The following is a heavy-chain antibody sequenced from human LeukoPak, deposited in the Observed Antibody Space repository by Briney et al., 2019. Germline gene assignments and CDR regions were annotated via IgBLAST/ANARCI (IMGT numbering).Heavy chain of an antibody. CDR2: ISGGGGGT. D-gene: IGHD6-19*01. Sequence: GRSLRLSCAASGFTFSSYGMHWVRQAPGKGLEWVSKISGGGGGTYYADSVKGRFTISRDNSKNTLYLQMNSLRAEDTAVYYCAKGVGDSGRYEHYFDYWGQGTLVTVSS. CDR3: AKGVGDSGRYEHYFDY. J-gene: IGHJ4*02. V-gene: IGHV3-23*01. CDR1: GFTFSSYG.